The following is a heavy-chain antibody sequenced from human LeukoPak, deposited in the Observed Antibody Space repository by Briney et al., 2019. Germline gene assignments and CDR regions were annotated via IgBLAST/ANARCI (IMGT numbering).Heavy chain of an antibody. CDR2: ISYDGSNK. V-gene: IGHV3-30*18. CDR3: ANLPLAVVGVVFYYFDY. J-gene: IGHJ4*02. Sequence: GGSLRLSCAASVFTLHSYGMHWVRQAPAKGLEWVEDISYDGSNKYYADSVKGRFTISRDNSKHTLHLQMCSLRAEDSAVYYCANLPLAVVGVVFYYFDYWGEGTLVSVSS. CDR1: VFTLHSYG. D-gene: IGHD3-3*01.